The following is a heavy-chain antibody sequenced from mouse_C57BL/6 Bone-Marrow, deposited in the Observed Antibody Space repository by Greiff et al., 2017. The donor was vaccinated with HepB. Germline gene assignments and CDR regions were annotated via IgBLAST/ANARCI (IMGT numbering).Heavy chain of an antibody. D-gene: IGHD3-3*01. CDR3: AREGGRRGYYAMDY. CDR2: IWSGGST. V-gene: IGHV2-2*01. J-gene: IGHJ4*01. Sequence: VQLKESGPGLVQPSQSLSITCTVSGFSLTSYGVHWVRQSPGEGLEWLGVIWSGGSTDDNAAIISRLSISTDNSTCQVFFKMNSLQADDTDIYYCAREGGRRGYYAMDYWGQGTSVTVSS. CDR1: GFSLTSYG.